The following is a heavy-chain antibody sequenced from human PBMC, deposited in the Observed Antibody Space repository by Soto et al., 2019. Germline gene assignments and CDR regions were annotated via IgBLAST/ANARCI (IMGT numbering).Heavy chain of an antibody. V-gene: IGHV4-4*02. CDR2: VSQRGGT. Sequence: QVQLQESGPGLVSPSGTLSLTCAVSGGPITYWLSWVRQSPGKGLEWIGEVSQRGGTNYIPSLKSRVTISIDNSRNQIFLHLTSVTAADTDVYFCAKHVTDSGTRGYDSWGQGILVTVSS. D-gene: IGHD1-1*01. CDR1: GGPITYW. J-gene: IGHJ5*02. CDR3: AKHVTDSGTRGYDS.